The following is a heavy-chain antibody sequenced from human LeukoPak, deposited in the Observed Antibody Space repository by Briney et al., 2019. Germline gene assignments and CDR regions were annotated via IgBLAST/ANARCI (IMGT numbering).Heavy chain of an antibody. J-gene: IGHJ5*02. CDR3: ARVLAYGDYSNWFDP. CDR1: GGSISSNNW. V-gene: IGHV4-4*02. Sequence: SETLSLTCAVSGGSISSNNWWGWVRQPPGKGLEWIGEIYHSGSPNYNPSLKSRVTISVDTSKNQFSLKLSSVTAADTAVYYCARVLAYGDYSNWFDPWGQGTLVTVSS. D-gene: IGHD4-17*01. CDR2: IYHSGSP.